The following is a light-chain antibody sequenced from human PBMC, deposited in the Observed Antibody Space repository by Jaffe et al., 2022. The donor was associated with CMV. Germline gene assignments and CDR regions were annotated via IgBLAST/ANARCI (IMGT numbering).Light chain of an antibody. CDR1: ELGGTY. V-gene: IGLV3-1*01. CDR2: QDN. J-gene: IGLJ2*01. Sequence: SFDVRQPPSVSVSPGQTAFITCSGDELGGTYVSWYQQKPRQTPVLIIYQDNKRPSGIPERFSGSTSGNTATLTISGTQPMDEADYYCQAWDTTGLFGGGTKLTVL. CDR3: QAWDTTGL.